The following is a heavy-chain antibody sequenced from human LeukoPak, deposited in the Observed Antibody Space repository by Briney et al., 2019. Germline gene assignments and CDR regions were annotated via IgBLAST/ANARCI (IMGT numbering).Heavy chain of an antibody. CDR3: ARSGEVLWFGESNWFDP. D-gene: IGHD3-10*01. J-gene: IGHJ5*02. CDR1: GFTFNNYW. CDR2: ISGDGSRT. Sequence: GGSLRLSCAASGFTFNNYWMHWVRQAPGKGLVWVSRISGDGSRTNYADSVRGRFTISRDNAKNTLYLQMNSLRVEDTAVYYCARSGEVLWFGESNWFDPWGQGTLVTVSS. V-gene: IGHV3-74*01.